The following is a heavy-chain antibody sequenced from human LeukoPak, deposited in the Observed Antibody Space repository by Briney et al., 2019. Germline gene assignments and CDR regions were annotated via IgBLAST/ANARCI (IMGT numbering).Heavy chain of an antibody. CDR1: GFTFSSYA. V-gene: IGHV3-23*01. CDR3: AKDGQPSTRSYLCTNGICYEDY. J-gene: IGHJ4*02. D-gene: IGHD2-8*01. Sequence: GGSLRLSCAASGFTFSSYAMTWVRQAPGKGLEWVSTISGSGGYTYYTDSVQGRFTISRDNSKNTLYLKMNSLRAEDTAVYYCAKDGQPSTRSYLCTNGICYEDYWGQGTLATVSS. CDR2: ISGSGGYT.